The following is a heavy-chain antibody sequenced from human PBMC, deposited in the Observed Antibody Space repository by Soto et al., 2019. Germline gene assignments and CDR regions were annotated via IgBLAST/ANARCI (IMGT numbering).Heavy chain of an antibody. D-gene: IGHD6-19*01. CDR1: GYTFTTYD. V-gene: IGHV1-8*01. CDR3: ASALGYSSTSRLDL. CDR2: MNPDTANT. J-gene: IGHJ4*02. Sequence: VQLVQSGAEVEKPGASVKVSCKASGYTFTTYDFNWVRQAPGHGLEWMGWMNPDTANTGYAQKFQGRVTMTRDPSISTAFMALSGLTAEATAVYYCASALGYSSTSRLDLWGQGTLVTVSS.